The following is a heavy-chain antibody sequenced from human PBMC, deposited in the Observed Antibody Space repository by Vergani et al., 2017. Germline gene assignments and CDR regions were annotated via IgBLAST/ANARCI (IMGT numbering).Heavy chain of an antibody. Sequence: EVQLEESGGGLVKPGGSLRLSCAASGFTFSSYSMNWVRQAPGKGLEWVSSISSSSSYIYYADSVKGRFTISRDNAKNSLYLQMNSLRAEDTAVYYCARDGGQLLSGFDYWGQGTLVTVSS. CDR2: ISSSSSYI. D-gene: IGHD3-16*01. J-gene: IGHJ4*02. CDR1: GFTFSSYS. CDR3: ARDGGQLLSGFDY. V-gene: IGHV3-21*01.